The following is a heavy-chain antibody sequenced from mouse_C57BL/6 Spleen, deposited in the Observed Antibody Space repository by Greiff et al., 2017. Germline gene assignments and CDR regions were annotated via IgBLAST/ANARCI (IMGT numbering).Heavy chain of an antibody. Sequence: VQLQQPGAELVRPGASVKMSCKASGYTFTSYWMHWVKQRPGKGLEWIGNIDPSDGDTNYNKKFKGKATLTVDKSSSTAYMQLSSLTSEDSAVYYCAREGTVVADYSMDYWGQGTSVTVSS. V-gene: IGHV1-69*02. J-gene: IGHJ4*01. D-gene: IGHD2-13*01. CDR1: GYTFTSYW. CDR3: AREGTVVADYSMDY. CDR2: IDPSDGDT.